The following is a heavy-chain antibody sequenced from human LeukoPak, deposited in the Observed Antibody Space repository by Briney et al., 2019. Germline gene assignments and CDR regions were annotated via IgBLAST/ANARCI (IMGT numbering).Heavy chain of an antibody. Sequence: PGGSLRLSCAASGFTFSSFSINWVRQAPGKGLEWVSSISRSSNYIYYADSVKGRFTISRDNAKNSLYLQMNSLRAEDTAVYYCAKKKTDYSYPSSFDYWGQGTLVTVSS. D-gene: IGHD4-11*01. J-gene: IGHJ4*02. CDR3: AKKKTDYSYPSSFDY. CDR1: GFTFSSFS. V-gene: IGHV3-21*01. CDR2: ISRSSNYI.